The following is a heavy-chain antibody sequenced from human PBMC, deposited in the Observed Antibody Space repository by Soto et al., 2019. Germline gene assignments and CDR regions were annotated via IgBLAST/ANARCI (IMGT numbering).Heavy chain of an antibody. CDR1: GVSISSGGYS. J-gene: IGHJ4*02. CDR2: IYHSGST. V-gene: IGHV4-30-2*01. D-gene: IGHD3-22*01. Sequence: PSETLSLTCAVSGVSISSGGYSWSWIRQPPGKGLEWIGYIYHSGSTYYNPSLKSRVTISVDRSKNQFSLKLSSVTAADTAVYYCARGGVDYYDSSGYYFSPYYFDYWGKGPLVTAPQ. CDR3: ARGGVDYYDSSGYYFSPYYFDY.